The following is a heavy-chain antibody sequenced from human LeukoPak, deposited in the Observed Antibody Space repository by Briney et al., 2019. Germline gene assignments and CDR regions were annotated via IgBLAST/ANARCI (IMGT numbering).Heavy chain of an antibody. D-gene: IGHD3-3*01. CDR3: ARGTGTYYDFWSGPDAFDI. CDR1: GGSFSGYY. CDR2: INHSGST. V-gene: IGHV4-34*01. J-gene: IGHJ3*02. Sequence: SETLSLTCAVYGGSFSGYYWSWIRQPPGKGLEWIGEINHSGSTNYNPSLKSRVTISVDTSKNQFSLKLSSVTAADTAVYYCARGTGTYYDFWSGPDAFDIWGQGTMVTVSS.